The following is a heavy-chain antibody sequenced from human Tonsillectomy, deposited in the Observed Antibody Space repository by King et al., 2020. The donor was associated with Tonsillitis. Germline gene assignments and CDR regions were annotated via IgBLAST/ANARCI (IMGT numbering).Heavy chain of an antibody. Sequence: QVQLVESGAEVKKPGSSVKVSCKASGGTFSSYAISWVRQAPGQGLEWMGRIIPILGIANYAQKFQGRVTITADKSTSTAYMELSSLKSEDTAVYYCASVSYDSSGYSSPFDYWGQGTLVTVSS. CDR1: GGTFSSYA. CDR3: ASVSYDSSGYSSPFDY. J-gene: IGHJ4*02. D-gene: IGHD3-22*01. CDR2: IIPILGIA. V-gene: IGHV1-69*09.